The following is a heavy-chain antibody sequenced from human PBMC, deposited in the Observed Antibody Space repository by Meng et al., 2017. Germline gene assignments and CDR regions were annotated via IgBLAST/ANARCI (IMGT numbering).Heavy chain of an antibody. CDR2: INHSGST. V-gene: IGHV4-34*01. D-gene: IGHD6-6*01. CDR1: GGSFSGYY. J-gene: IGHJ4*02. Sequence: QVQLQQGGAGLLKPSGTLSLTCAVYGGSFSGYYWSWIRQPPGKGLEWIGEINHSGSTNYNPSLKSRVTISVDTSKNQFSLKLSSVTAADTAVYYCARGSAARPPYYFDYWGQGTLVTVSS. CDR3: ARGSAARPPYYFDY.